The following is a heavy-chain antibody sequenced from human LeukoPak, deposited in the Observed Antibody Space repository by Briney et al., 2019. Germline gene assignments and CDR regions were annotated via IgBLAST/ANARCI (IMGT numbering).Heavy chain of an antibody. V-gene: IGHV1-18*01. Sequence: GASVKVSCKASGYTFTSYGISWVRQAPGQGLEWMGWISAYNGNTNYAQKLQGRVTMTTDTSTSTAYMELRSLRSDDTAVYYCAREDGSSGYLRFYYYGMDVWGQGTTVTVSS. CDR1: GYTFTSYG. CDR3: AREDGSSGYLRFYYYGMDV. CDR2: ISAYNGNT. J-gene: IGHJ6*02. D-gene: IGHD3-22*01.